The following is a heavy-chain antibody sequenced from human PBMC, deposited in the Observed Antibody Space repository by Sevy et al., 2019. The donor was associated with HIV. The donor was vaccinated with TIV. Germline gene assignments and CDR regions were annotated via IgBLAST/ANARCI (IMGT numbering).Heavy chain of an antibody. J-gene: IGHJ4*02. CDR1: GFTFRSYD. Sequence: GGSLRLSCAASGFTFRSYDMSWVRQAPGKGLVWVSSISGSGGSTYYADSVKGRFTISRDNSKNTLYLQINSLRAEDTAVYSCAKGHNTDWYYFDYWGQGTLVTVSS. CDR2: ISGSGGST. V-gene: IGHV3-23*01. D-gene: IGHD3-9*01. CDR3: AKGHNTDWYYFDY.